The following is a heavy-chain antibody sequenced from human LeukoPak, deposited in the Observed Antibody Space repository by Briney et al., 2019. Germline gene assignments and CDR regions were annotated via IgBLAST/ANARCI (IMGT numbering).Heavy chain of an antibody. Sequence: GGSQRLSCAASGFTFSSYSMNWVRQAPGKGLEWVAFIRYDGSNEYYVDSVKGRFTISRDNAKNSLYLQMNSLRFDDTAVYYCAKDYYASGSYLHNYFDPWGQGTLVTVSS. CDR1: GFTFSSYS. V-gene: IGHV3-30*02. CDR2: IRYDGSNE. J-gene: IGHJ5*02. CDR3: AKDYYASGSYLHNYFDP. D-gene: IGHD3-10*01.